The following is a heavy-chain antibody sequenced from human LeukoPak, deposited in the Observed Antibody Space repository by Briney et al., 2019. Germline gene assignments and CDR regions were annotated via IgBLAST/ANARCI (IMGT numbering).Heavy chain of an antibody. CDR3: ARDRVLHYFDY. V-gene: IGHV3-33*08. CDR1: GFNFRSYS. J-gene: IGHJ4*02. CDR2: IWYDGSDK. D-gene: IGHD3-16*01. Sequence: PGGSLRLSCAASGFNFRSYSMNWVRQAPGKGLEWVAVIWYDGSDKYYADSVKGRFTISRDNSKNTLYLQITSLRADDTAVYYCARDRVLHYFDYWGQGALVTVSS.